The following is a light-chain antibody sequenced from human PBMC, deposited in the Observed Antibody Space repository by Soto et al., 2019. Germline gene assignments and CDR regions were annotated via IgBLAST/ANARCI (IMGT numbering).Light chain of an antibody. CDR1: SSDIGHYDY. CDR2: HVT. Sequence: QSALTQPASVSGSPGQSFTISCTGTSSDIGHYDYVSWYQQHPGKAPKLMIYHVTYRPSGVSNRYSGSKSGNSASLTISGLQADDEADYYCGSLTTSHTYVFGRGTKVTVL. CDR3: GSLTTSHTYV. V-gene: IGLV2-14*03. J-gene: IGLJ1*01.